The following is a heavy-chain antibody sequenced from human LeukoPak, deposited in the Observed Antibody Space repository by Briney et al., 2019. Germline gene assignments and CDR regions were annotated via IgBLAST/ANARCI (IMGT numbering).Heavy chain of an antibody. Sequence: GGSLRLSCAASGFTFGSYAMSWVRQAPGKGLEWVSAISGSGGSTYYADSVKGRFTISRDNSKNTLYLQMNSLRAEDTAVYYCAKAHGGTIFGVVTDYWGQGTLVTVSS. D-gene: IGHD3-3*01. CDR3: AKAHGGTIFGVVTDY. J-gene: IGHJ4*02. CDR1: GFTFGSYA. V-gene: IGHV3-23*01. CDR2: ISGSGGST.